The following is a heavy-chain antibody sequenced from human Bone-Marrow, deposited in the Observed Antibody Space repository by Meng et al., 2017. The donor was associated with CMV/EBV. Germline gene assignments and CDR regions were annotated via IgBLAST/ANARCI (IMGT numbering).Heavy chain of an antibody. CDR3: ARGGLGPQYNWMDA. V-gene: IGHV1-2*02. CDR1: GYTLTDYD. D-gene: IGHD1-1*01. Sequence: ASVKVSCKASGYTLTDYDIHWARQAPGQGLEWMGWLNPTSGRTIYAQKFQGRVTITRDTSINTAYIDLSGLRSDDTASYYCARGGLGPQYNWMDAWGLGTTVTVSS. J-gene: IGHJ6*02. CDR2: LNPTSGRT.